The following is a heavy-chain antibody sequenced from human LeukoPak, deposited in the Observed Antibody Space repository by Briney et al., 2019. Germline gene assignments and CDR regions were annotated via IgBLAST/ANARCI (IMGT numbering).Heavy chain of an antibody. CDR1: GGSITTGGYY. CDR3: ARWPNGSGYYEHFDY. V-gene: IGHV4-31*03. CDR2: IYYSGST. D-gene: IGHD3-22*01. Sequence: PSETLSLTCTVSGGSITTGGYYWSWIRQHPGKGLEWIGYIYYSGSTYYNPSLKSRVTISVDTPTNQFSLKLNSVTAADTAVYYCARWPNGSGYYEHFDYWGQGTLVTVSS. J-gene: IGHJ4*02.